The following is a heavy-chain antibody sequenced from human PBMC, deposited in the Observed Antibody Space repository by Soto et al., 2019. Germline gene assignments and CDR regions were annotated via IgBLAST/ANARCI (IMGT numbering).Heavy chain of an antibody. J-gene: IGHJ6*02. Sequence: SQTLSLTCAISGDSVSSNSAAWNWIRQSPSRGLEWLGRTYYRSKWYNDYAVSVKSRITINPDTSKNQFSLQLNSVTPEDTAVYYCARRKYYDFWSGYSYYYGMDVWGHGTTVTVSS. CDR1: GDSVSSNSAA. D-gene: IGHD3-3*01. CDR2: TYYRSKWYN. CDR3: ARRKYYDFWSGYSYYYGMDV. V-gene: IGHV6-1*01.